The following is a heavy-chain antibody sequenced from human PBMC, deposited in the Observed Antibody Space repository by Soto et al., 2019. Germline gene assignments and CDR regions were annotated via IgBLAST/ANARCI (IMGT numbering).Heavy chain of an antibody. V-gene: IGHV4-59*01. CDR3: ARDTMGCSGGSCFVYYYYMDV. Sequence: PSETLSITCTVSGGSISSYYWSWIRKPPGKGLEWIGYIYYSGSTNYNPSLKSRVTISVDTSKNQFSLKLSSVTAADTAVYYCARDTMGCSGGSCFVYYYYMDVWGKGTTVT. D-gene: IGHD2-15*01. CDR1: GGSISSYY. J-gene: IGHJ6*03. CDR2: IYYSGST.